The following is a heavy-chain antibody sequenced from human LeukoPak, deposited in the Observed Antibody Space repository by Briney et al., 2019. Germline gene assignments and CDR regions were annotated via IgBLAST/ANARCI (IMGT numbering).Heavy chain of an antibody. D-gene: IGHD3-10*01. J-gene: IGHJ4*02. V-gene: IGHV3-7*01. CDR3: AREGITMVRGAGGFDY. CDR2: IKQDGSEK. CDR1: GFTFSSYW. Sequence: GGSLRLSCAASGFTFSSYWMSWVRQAPGKGLEWVANIKQDGSEKYYVDSVKGRFTISRDNAKNTLYLHMNSLRAEDTAVYYCAREGITMVRGAGGFDYWGQGTLVTVSS.